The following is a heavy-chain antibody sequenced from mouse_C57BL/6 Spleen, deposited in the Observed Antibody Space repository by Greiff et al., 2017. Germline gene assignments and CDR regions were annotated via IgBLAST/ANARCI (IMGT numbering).Heavy chain of an antibody. Sequence: QVQLQQPGAELVMPGASVKLSCKASGYTFTSYWMHWVKQRPGQGLEWIGEIDPSDSYTNYNQKFKGKSTLTVDKSSSTAYMQLSSLTSEDSAVYYCARSETGAWFAYWGQGTLVTVSA. CDR2: IDPSDSYT. V-gene: IGHV1-69*01. D-gene: IGHD3-2*01. CDR1: GYTFTSYW. J-gene: IGHJ3*01. CDR3: ARSETGAWFAY.